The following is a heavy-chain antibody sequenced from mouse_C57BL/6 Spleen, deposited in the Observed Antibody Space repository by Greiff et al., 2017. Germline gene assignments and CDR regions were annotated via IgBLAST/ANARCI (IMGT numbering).Heavy chain of an antibody. CDR3: ARVGDYYYGSSYVD. J-gene: IGHJ2*01. Sequence: QVQLQQSGPELVKPGASVKISCKASGYAFSSSWMNWVKQRPGKGLEWIGRIYPGDGDTNYNGKFKGKATLTADKSSSTAYMQLSSLTSEDSAVYFWARVGDYYYGSSYVDWGQGTTLTVSS. CDR1: GYAFSSSW. CDR2: IYPGDGDT. D-gene: IGHD1-1*01. V-gene: IGHV1-82*01.